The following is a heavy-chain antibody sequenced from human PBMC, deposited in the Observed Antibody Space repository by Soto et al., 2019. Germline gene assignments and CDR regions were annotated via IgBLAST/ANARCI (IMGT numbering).Heavy chain of an antibody. CDR1: GFPFGIYT. CDR2: ISSSGTYI. D-gene: IGHD3-10*01. V-gene: IGHV3-21*01. CDR3: AREGNYHEF. Sequence: PGGSLRLSCETSGFPFGIYTMNWVRQAPGKGLEWVSSISSSGTYIDYADSVEGRFAISRDDAKNSVFLEMTSLRVDDTAVYYCAREGNYHEFWGHGTLVTVSS. J-gene: IGHJ4*01.